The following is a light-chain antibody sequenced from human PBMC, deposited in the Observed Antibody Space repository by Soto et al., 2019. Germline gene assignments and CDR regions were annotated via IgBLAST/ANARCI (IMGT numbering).Light chain of an antibody. V-gene: IGKV3-20*01. CDR1: QMINSNN. CDR2: GAS. J-gene: IGKJ3*01. Sequence: EIVLTQSPGTLSLSPGERATLSCRASQMINSNNFAWYQQKPGQPPRLLLYGASNRAPGIPDRFSGSGSMTDFTLTINRLEPEDFAVYYCQQWTDSLTFGPGTKVDLK. CDR3: QQWTDSLT.